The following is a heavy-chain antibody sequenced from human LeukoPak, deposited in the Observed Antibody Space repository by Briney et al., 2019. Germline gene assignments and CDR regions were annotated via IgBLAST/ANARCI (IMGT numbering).Heavy chain of an antibody. CDR3: ARYGRYRAFDI. V-gene: IGHV3-21*01. D-gene: IGHD1-26*01. Sequence: PGGSLRLSCAASGFTFSSYSMNWVRQAPGKGLEWVSSISSSSRYIYYADSVKGRFTISRDNAKNTIYLQMNSLRAEDTAVYYCARYGRYRAFDIWGPGTVVTVSS. J-gene: IGHJ3*02. CDR1: GFTFSSYS. CDR2: ISSSSRYI.